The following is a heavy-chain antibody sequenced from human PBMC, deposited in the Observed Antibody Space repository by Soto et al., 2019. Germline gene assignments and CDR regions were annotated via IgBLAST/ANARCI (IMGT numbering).Heavy chain of an antibody. J-gene: IGHJ5*02. Sequence: GSLRLSCAASGFTFTDYWMSWVRQAPGKGLEWVANLNQDGSEKNCVDSVKGRFTISRDNAKNSVYLQLNSLRAEDTAVYYCAKDYGAARPGWFDPWGQGTLVTVSS. CDR1: GFTFTDYW. D-gene: IGHD6-6*01. CDR3: AKDYGAARPGWFDP. CDR2: LNQDGSEK. V-gene: IGHV3-7*03.